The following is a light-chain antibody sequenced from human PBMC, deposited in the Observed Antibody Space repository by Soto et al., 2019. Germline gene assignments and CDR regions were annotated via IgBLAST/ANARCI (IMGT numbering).Light chain of an antibody. V-gene: IGKV1-9*01. CDR2: GTS. J-gene: IGKJ4*01. CDR3: QELDGYPLT. Sequence: QLTQSPSSLSASVGDRVTITCRASQAINSYLAWYQQKPGKAPNLLIYGTSTLQSGVPSRFSGSGSGTDFTLTISSLQPEDFAVYYCQELDGYPLTFGGGTRVEIK. CDR1: QAINSY.